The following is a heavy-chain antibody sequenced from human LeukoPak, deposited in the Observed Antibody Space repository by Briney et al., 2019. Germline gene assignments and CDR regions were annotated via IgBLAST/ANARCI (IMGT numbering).Heavy chain of an antibody. D-gene: IGHD2-8*01. CDR3: ASNGPLLSDTNRYYSNY. CDR1: GGSFSEYY. J-gene: IGHJ4*02. CDR2: INHSGTT. Sequence: PSETLSLTCAVFGGSFSEYYWTWIRQYPGKGLEWIGEINHSGTTNYNPSLESRVTISVDTSKNQFSLNLSSVTAADTAVYYCASNGPLLSDTNRYYSNYWGQGTLVTVSS. V-gene: IGHV4-34*01.